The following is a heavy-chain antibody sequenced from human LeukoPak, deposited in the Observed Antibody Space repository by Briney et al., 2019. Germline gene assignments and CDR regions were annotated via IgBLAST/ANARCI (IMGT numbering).Heavy chain of an antibody. CDR2: IYPGDSDT. CDR3: ARQRVATVSPFDY. D-gene: IGHD5-12*01. Sequence: GESLKISCKGSGSSFTSYWIGWVRQLLGKGLEWMGIIYPGDSDTRYSPSFQGQVTISADKSISTAYLQWSSLKASDTAMYYCARQRVATVSPFDYWGQGTLVTVSS. V-gene: IGHV5-51*01. CDR1: GSSFTSYW. J-gene: IGHJ4*02.